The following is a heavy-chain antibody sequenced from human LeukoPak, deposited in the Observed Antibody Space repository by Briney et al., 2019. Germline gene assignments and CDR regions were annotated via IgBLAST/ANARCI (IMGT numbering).Heavy chain of an antibody. Sequence: GGSLRLSCAASGFTVSSNYMSWVRQAPGKGLEWVSVIYSGGSTYYADSVKGRFTISRDNSKNTLYLQMNSLRAEDTAVYYCAKDLNYYDTRGDAFDIWGQGTMVTVSS. J-gene: IGHJ3*02. CDR2: IYSGGST. CDR1: GFTVSSNY. D-gene: IGHD3-22*01. CDR3: AKDLNYYDTRGDAFDI. V-gene: IGHV3-66*02.